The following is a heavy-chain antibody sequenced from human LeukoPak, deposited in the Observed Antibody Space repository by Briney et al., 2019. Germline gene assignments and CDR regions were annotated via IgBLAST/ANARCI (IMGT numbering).Heavy chain of an antibody. CDR1: GYTFTGYY. D-gene: IGHD3-3*01. Sequence: ASVKVSCKASGYTFTGYYMHWVRQAPGQGLEWMGWINPNSGGTNYAQKFQGRVTMTRDTSISTAYMELSRLRSDDTAVYYCARVVEGFLEWLSEDYWGQGTLVTVSS. J-gene: IGHJ4*02. CDR3: ARVVEGFLEWLSEDY. CDR2: INPNSGGT. V-gene: IGHV1-2*02.